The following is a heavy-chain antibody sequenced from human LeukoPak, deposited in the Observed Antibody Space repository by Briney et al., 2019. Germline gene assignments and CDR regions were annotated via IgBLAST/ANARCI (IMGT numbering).Heavy chain of an antibody. CDR3: ARDLGGSYCFDC. V-gene: IGHV1-18*01. CDR2: ISVYNT. CDR1: GYTFTSFG. Sequence: ASVKVSCKASGYTFTSFGISWVRQATRQGLEWMGWISVYNTYYSQKLQGRVTVTADTSTSTAYMELRSLRSDDTAVYYCARDLGGSYCFDCWGQGTLVTVSS. D-gene: IGHD1-26*01. J-gene: IGHJ4*02.